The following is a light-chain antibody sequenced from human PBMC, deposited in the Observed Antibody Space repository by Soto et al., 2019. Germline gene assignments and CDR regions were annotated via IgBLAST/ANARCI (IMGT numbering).Light chain of an antibody. V-gene: IGKV2-24*01. CDR3: GQFSQFPRT. Sequence: DIVLTQTPLSSPVTLGQPASISCRSSQSLVYSDGNTYLSWLQQRPGQPPRLLIYQVSNRFSGVPDRFSGSGAGTDFTLKISRVEAEDVGVYYCGQFSQFPRTFGQGTKVEIK. CDR1: QSLVYSDGNTY. J-gene: IGKJ1*01. CDR2: QVS.